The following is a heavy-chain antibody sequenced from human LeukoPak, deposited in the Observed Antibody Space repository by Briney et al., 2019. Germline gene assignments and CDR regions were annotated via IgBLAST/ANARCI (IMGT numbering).Heavy chain of an antibody. Sequence: PGGSLRLSCAASGFTFNNYAMSWVRQAPGKGLEWVSAISGSGGNTYYADSVKGRFTISRDNSKNTLYLQMNSLRAEDTAVYYCAKSSGYDLFDYWGQGTLVTVSS. CDR1: GFTFNNYA. CDR2: ISGSGGNT. J-gene: IGHJ4*02. CDR3: AKSSGYDLFDY. D-gene: IGHD5-12*01. V-gene: IGHV3-23*01.